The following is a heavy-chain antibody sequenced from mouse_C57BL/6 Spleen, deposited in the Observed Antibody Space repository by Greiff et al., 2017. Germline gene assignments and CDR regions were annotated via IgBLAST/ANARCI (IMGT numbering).Heavy chain of an antibody. Sequence: QVQLQQSGAELVRPWSSVKLSCKDSYFAFTASAMHWVKQRPGHGLEWIGSFTMYSDATDYSENFKGKATLTANTSSSTAYMQLSSLTSEDSEVYYCARGARVGAMDDWGQGTTVTVSS. CDR2: FTMYSDAT. D-gene: IGHD3-1*01. CDR1: YFAFTASA. J-gene: IGHJ4*01. CDR3: ARGARVGAMDD. V-gene: IGHV1-49*01.